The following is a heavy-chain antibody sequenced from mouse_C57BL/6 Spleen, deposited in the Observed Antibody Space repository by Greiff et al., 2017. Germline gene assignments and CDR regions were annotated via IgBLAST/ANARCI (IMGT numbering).Heavy chain of an antibody. D-gene: IGHD2-2*01. J-gene: IGHJ1*03. Sequence: VKLQQSGAELVRPGASVKLSCKASGYTFTSYGISWVKQRPGQGLEWIGEIYPRSGNTYYNEKFKGKATLTADKSSSPAYMELRSLTSEDSAVYFCARREGYDGYFEVWGTGTTVTVSS. CDR2: IYPRSGNT. V-gene: IGHV1-81*01. CDR3: ARREGYDGYFEV. CDR1: GYTFTSYG.